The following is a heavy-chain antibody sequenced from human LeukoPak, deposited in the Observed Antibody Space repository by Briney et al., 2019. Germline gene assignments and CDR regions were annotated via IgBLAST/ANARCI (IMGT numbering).Heavy chain of an antibody. J-gene: IGHJ4*02. V-gene: IGHV3-30*04. CDR1: GFTFSSYA. CDR3: ARDHGGGSYFDY. D-gene: IGHD2-15*01. CDR2: ISYDGSNK. Sequence: GRSLRLSCAASGFTFSSYAIHWVRQAPGKGLEWVAVISYDGSNKYYADSVKGRFTISRDNSKNTLYLQMNSLRAEDTAVYYCARDHGGGSYFDYWGQGTLVTVSS.